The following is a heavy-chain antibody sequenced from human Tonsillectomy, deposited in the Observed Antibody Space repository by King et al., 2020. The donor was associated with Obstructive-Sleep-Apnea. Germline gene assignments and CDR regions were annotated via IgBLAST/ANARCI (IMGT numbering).Heavy chain of an antibody. V-gene: IGHV1-8*01. CDR3: ARGRLVFYAMDV. D-gene: IGHD5/OR15-5a*01. CDR1: GYTFTSYD. CDR2: MNPNSGDT. J-gene: IGHJ6*02. Sequence: VQLVESGAEVKKPGASMKFSCKASGYTFTSYDINWVRQATGQGLEWMGWMNPNSGDTVYTQKFQGRVTMTRNISIDTAYVELSSLKSEDTAVYFCARGRLVFYAMDVWGQGTTVTVSS.